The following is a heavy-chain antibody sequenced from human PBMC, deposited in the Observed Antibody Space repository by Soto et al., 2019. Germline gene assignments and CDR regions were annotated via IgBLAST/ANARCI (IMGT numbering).Heavy chain of an antibody. J-gene: IGHJ6*02. V-gene: IGHV4-59*01. Sequence: SETLSLTCTVSGGSISSYYWSWIRQPPGKGLEWIGYIYYSGSTNYNPSLKSRVTISVDTSKNQFSLKLSSVTAADTAVYYCARRTSGYSYGENYYGMDVWGQGTTVTVSS. D-gene: IGHD5-18*01. CDR3: ARRTSGYSYGENYYGMDV. CDR1: GGSISSYY. CDR2: IYYSGST.